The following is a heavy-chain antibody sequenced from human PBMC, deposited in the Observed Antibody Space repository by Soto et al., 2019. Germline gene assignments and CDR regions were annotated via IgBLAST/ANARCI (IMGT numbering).Heavy chain of an antibody. CDR1: GFTFSYYY. Sequence: GGSLRLSCAASGFTFSYYYMSWIRQAPGKGLEWVSYISSSGSTIYYADSVKGRFTISRDNAKNSLYLQMNSLRAEDTAVYYCARDSKYGSGSYYRYYYYGMDVWGQGTTVTVSS. D-gene: IGHD3-10*01. CDR3: ARDSKYGSGSYYRYYYYGMDV. V-gene: IGHV3-11*01. CDR2: ISSSGSTI. J-gene: IGHJ6*02.